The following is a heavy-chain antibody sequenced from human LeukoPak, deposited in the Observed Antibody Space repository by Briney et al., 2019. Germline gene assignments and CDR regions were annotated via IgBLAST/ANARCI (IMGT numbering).Heavy chain of an antibody. D-gene: IGHD3-22*01. V-gene: IGHV1-18*01. Sequence: ASVKVSCKASGYTFTNYGISWVRQAPGQGLEWMGWISAYKGNTKYAEKLQGRVTMTTDTSTSTAYMELRSLRSDDTAVYYCARDRYPRYDMTGYYYDYWGQGTLVTVSS. CDR2: ISAYKGNT. CDR1: GYTFTNYG. J-gene: IGHJ4*02. CDR3: ARDRYPRYDMTGYYYDY.